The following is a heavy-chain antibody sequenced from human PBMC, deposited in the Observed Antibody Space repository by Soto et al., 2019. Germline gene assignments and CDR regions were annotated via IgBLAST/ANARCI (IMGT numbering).Heavy chain of an antibody. Sequence: QITLKESGPTLVRPTQTLTLTCTFSGFSLSTSGLGVGWIRQPPGKALEWLALIYWNDDKRYSPSVKARLTITKGPSKNQVVLTMTNIDPVEPATYFCAHRPSGWYLFDYWGQGTLVTVSS. V-gene: IGHV2-5*01. J-gene: IGHJ4*02. D-gene: IGHD6-19*01. CDR3: AHRPSGWYLFDY. CDR1: GFSLSTSGLG. CDR2: IYWNDDK.